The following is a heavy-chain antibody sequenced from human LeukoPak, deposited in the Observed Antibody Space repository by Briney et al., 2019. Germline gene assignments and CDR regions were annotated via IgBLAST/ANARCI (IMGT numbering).Heavy chain of an antibody. CDR2: IRQDGGEK. D-gene: IGHD6-13*01. CDR3: ARDGTAAGLYFDL. Sequence: GGSLRLSCAVTGFTFTDYWMNWVRQAPGKGLEWVASIRQDGGEKSYVDSVKGRFTISRDNTKNSLYLQMSALRAEDTAVYYCARDGTAAGLYFDLWGQGTLVTVSS. V-gene: IGHV3-7*01. J-gene: IGHJ4*01. CDR1: GFTFTDYW.